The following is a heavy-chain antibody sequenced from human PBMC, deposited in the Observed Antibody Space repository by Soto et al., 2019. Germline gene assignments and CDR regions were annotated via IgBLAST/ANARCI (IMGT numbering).Heavy chain of an antibody. CDR2: IYHSGNT. CDR1: GDSISSGGHS. CDR3: ARDRDGYDSGYFDS. D-gene: IGHD5-12*01. J-gene: IGHJ4*01. Sequence: SETLSLTCAVSGDSISSGGHSWNWLRQPPGKGLEWIGYIYHSGNTYFNPTLKSRVTMSVDTSKNQISLTPSSVTAADTAIYYCARDRDGYDSGYFDSWGHGTLVTVSS. V-gene: IGHV4-30-2*01.